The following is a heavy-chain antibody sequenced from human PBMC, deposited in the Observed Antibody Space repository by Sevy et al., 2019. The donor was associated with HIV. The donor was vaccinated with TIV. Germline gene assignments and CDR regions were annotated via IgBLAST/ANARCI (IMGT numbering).Heavy chain of an antibody. V-gene: IGHV3-7*01. J-gene: IGHJ4*02. CDR2: IKQDGSEK. Sequence: GGSLRLSCAASGFTFSGYWMNWVRQAPGKGLEWVTNIKQDGSEKYYVDSVKGRFTISRDNAKNSMHLQMNSLRAEDTAVYYCARALAAAASYWGQGTLVTVSS. CDR1: GFTFSGYW. CDR3: ARALAAAASY. D-gene: IGHD6-25*01.